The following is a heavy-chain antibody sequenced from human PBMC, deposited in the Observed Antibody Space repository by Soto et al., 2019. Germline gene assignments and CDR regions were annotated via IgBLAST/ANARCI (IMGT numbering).Heavy chain of an antibody. Sequence: PESLPLTCAVYGGTFSGYYWSWFRQPPGKGLEWIGEINHSGSTNYNPSLKSRVTISVDTSKNQFSLKLSSVTAADTAVYYCARMCIYYYGSGSRTGWFDPWGQVTLV. D-gene: IGHD3-10*01. CDR3: ARMCIYYYGSGSRTGWFDP. CDR2: INHSGST. V-gene: IGHV4-34*01. CDR1: GGTFSGYY. J-gene: IGHJ5*02.